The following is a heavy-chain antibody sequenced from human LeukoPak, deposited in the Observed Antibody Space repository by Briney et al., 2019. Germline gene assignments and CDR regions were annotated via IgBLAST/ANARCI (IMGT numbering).Heavy chain of an antibody. J-gene: IGHJ4*02. CDR1: GYTLTELS. Sequence: ASVTVSCKVSGYTLTELSMHWVRQAPGQGLEWMGRVSGYNGSTEYGQKFQGRVTMTTDTSTSTVYMELRSLRSDDTAMYFCAGEKRRDYYNSGSYTPAAYWGQGTLVTVSS. CDR2: VSGYNGST. V-gene: IGHV1-18*01. D-gene: IGHD3-10*01. CDR3: AGEKRRDYYNSGSYTPAAY.